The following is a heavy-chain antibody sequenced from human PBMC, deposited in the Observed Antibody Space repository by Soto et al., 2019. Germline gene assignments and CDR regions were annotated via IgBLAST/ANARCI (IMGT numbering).Heavy chain of an antibody. D-gene: IGHD4-17*01. CDR1: GYSFTSYW. J-gene: IGHJ6*02. Sequence: LKISCKGSGYSFTSYWISWVRQMPGKGLEWMGRIDPSDSYTNYSPSFQGHVTISADKSISTAYLQWSSLKASDTAMYYCARLRDYGGNYYYGMDVWGQGTTVTVSS. CDR3: ARLRDYGGNYYYGMDV. V-gene: IGHV5-10-1*01. CDR2: IDPSDSYT.